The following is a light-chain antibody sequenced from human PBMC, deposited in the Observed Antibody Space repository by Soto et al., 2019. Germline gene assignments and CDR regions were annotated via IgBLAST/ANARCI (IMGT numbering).Light chain of an antibody. CDR3: SSFTSSTTYV. CDR1: SSDVGSYNR. CDR2: EVS. J-gene: IGLJ1*01. Sequence: QSALTQPPSVSGSPGQSVAVSCTGTSSDVGSYNRVSWYQQPPGTAPKLIIYEVSNRPSGVPDRFSGSKSGNTASLTISGLQAEDEADYYCSSFTSSTTYVFGTWTKLT. V-gene: IGLV2-18*02.